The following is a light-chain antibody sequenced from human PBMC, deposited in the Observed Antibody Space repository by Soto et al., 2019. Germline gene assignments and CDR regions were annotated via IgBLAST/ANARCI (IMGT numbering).Light chain of an antibody. CDR3: QQYDNWPQT. CDR1: QSVSSN. CDR2: GAS. Sequence: EIVMTQSPDTLSVSPGEKATLSCRASQSVSSNLAWYQQKPGQAPRLLIYGASTRATGITARYSGSGSGTDFTLTISSLQSADFAVYYCQQYDNWPQTFGQGTKVDNK. V-gene: IGKV3-15*01. J-gene: IGKJ1*01.